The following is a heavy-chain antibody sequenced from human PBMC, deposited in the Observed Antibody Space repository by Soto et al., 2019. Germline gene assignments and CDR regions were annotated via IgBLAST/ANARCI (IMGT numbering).Heavy chain of an antibody. CDR1: GFSFSHYA. V-gene: IGHV3-30*04. J-gene: IGHJ5*02. Sequence: QRQLVESGGGVVQPGRSLRLSCAASGFSFSHYAMHWVRQPPGKGLEWVALISYDGENQYFTDSVRGRFTISRDNSKTAGYLEMNDLRLDDTATYYCVSPHSESSNAFDLWGQGTLVTVSS. D-gene: IGHD3-10*01. CDR2: ISYDGENQ. CDR3: VSPHSESSNAFDL.